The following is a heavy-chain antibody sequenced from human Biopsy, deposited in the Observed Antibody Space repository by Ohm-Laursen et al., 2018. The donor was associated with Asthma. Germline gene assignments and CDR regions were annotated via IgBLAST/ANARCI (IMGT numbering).Heavy chain of an antibody. Sequence: SVKVSCKVSGFSFDNYFMHWVRQAPGQGLEWMGGLIPVLGTPDHAQMFEGRVTITADESTSTAYMELSSLSSEDTAVYYCARGYSGSDRIVYYYSGLEVWGQGTTVTVSS. V-gene: IGHV1-69*13. CDR3: ARGYSGSDRIVYYYSGLEV. D-gene: IGHD5-12*01. CDR1: GFSFDNYF. J-gene: IGHJ6*02. CDR2: LIPVLGTP.